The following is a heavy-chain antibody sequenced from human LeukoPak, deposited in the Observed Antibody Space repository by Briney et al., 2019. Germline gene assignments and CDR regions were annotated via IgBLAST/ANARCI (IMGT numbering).Heavy chain of an antibody. V-gene: IGHV3-72*01. CDR3: VARISGTTE. CDR2: IGNTGGAYTI. Sequence: GGSLTLSCAASGFTFSDHHMDWLRQAPGKGLEGVGRIGNRQVPGICLEWLGLIGNTGGAYTIDYAASVKGRFTISRDDARNSLFLQMNSLKNDDTAVYYCVARISGTTEWGQGTLVSVSS. D-gene: IGHD1-20*01. CDR1: GFTFSDHH. J-gene: IGHJ4*02.